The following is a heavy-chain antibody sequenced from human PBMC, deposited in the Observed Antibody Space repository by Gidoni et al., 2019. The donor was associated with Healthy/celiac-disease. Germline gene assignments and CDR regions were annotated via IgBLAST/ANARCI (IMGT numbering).Heavy chain of an antibody. D-gene: IGHD4-17*01. J-gene: IGHJ2*01. CDR2: ISAYNSNT. CDR1: GDTCTSYG. CDR3: ARLTLDYGDYVWYFDL. Sequence: QGQLVQSGAAVTKPGPARKVACRASGDTCTSYGISWARQAPGQGLEWMGWISAYNSNTSYAPKLQDRVTITTDTSTSTAYMALRSLRSDDTAVYYCARLTLDYGDYVWYFDLWGRGTLVTVSS. V-gene: IGHV1-18*04.